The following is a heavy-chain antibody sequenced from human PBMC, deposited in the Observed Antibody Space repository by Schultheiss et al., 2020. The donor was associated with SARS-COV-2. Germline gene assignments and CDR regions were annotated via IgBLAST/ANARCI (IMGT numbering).Heavy chain of an antibody. Sequence: SGPTLVKPTQTLTLTCTFSGFSLSTSGVGVGWIRQPPGKALEWLALIYYNDDKRYSPSLKSRLTITKDTSKSQVVLIMTNMDPVDTATYYCARTRYSSGWNWFDPWGQGTLVTVSS. CDR3: ARTRYSSGWNWFDP. V-gene: IGHV2-5*01. CDR1: GFSLSTSGVG. J-gene: IGHJ5*02. D-gene: IGHD6-19*01. CDR2: IYYNDDK.